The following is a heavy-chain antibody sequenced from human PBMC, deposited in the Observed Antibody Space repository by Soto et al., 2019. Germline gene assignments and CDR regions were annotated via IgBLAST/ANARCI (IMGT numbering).Heavy chain of an antibody. CDR2: IYSGGSN. J-gene: IGHJ4*02. Sequence: EVQLVESGGGLVQPGGSLRLSCAASGFTVSTKYMSWVRQAPGKGLEWVSVIYSGGSNFYADSVRGRFTISRDNSKNTVNLQMNSLRAEDTAVYYCARDPWAADYWGQGTLVTVSS. CDR3: ARDPWAADY. D-gene: IGHD3-16*01. V-gene: IGHV3-66*01. CDR1: GFTVSTKY.